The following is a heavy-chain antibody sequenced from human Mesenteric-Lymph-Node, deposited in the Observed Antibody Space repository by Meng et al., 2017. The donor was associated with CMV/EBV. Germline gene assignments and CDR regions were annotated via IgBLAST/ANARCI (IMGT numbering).Heavy chain of an antibody. Sequence: SETLSLTCAVSGGSISSSNWWSWVRQPPGKGLEWIGEIYHSGSTNYNPSLKSRVTISVDKSKNQFSLKLSSVTAADTAVYYCARDRVVPAATNYYYYYGMDVWGQGTTVTVSS. D-gene: IGHD2-2*01. CDR2: IYHSGST. J-gene: IGHJ6*02. CDR3: ARDRVVPAATNYYYYYGMDV. CDR1: GGSISSSNW. V-gene: IGHV4-4*02.